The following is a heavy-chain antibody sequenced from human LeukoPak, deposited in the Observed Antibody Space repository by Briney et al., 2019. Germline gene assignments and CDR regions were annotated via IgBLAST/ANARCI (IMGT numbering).Heavy chain of an antibody. J-gene: IGHJ4*02. CDR1: GYTLTELS. D-gene: IGHD2-15*01. CDR3: ATDRYCSGGSCYSTPDY. V-gene: IGHV1-24*01. Sequence: ASVKVSCKVSGYTLTELSMHWVRQAPGKGLEWMGGFDPEDSETIYAQKFQGRVTMTEDTSTDTAYMELSSLRSEDTAVYYCATDRYCSGGSCYSTPDYWGQGTLVTVSS. CDR2: FDPEDSET.